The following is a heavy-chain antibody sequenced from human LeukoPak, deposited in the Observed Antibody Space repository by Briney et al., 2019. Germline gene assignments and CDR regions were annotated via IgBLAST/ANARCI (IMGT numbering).Heavy chain of an antibody. CDR1: GGSIRSYY. V-gene: IGHV4-4*07. J-gene: IGHJ6*03. CDR2: FYTRGST. D-gene: IGHD6-6*01. Sequence: PSETLSLTCTVSGGSIRSYYWSWIRQPAGKGLEWIGHFYTRGSTNYNPSLKSRATMSVDTSKNQFSLKLTSVTAADTAVYYCARDRGEYSSSSAYYSYYYMDVWGKGTTVTVSS. CDR3: ARDRGEYSSSSAYYSYYYMDV.